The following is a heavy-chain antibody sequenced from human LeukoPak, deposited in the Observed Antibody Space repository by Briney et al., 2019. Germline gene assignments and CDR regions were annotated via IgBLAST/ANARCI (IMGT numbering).Heavy chain of an antibody. CDR2: IYYNGST. Sequence: SETLSLTCTVSGGSISSYYWSWIRQPPGKGLEWIGYIYYNGSTNYNPSLKSRVTISVDTSKNQFSLKLSSVTAADTAVYYCARAGIAAADWFDPWGQGTLVTVSS. J-gene: IGHJ5*02. V-gene: IGHV4-59*01. CDR1: GGSISSYY. D-gene: IGHD6-13*01. CDR3: ARAGIAAADWFDP.